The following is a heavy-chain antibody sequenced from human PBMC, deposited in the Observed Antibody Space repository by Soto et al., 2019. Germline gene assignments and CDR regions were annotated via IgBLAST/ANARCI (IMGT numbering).Heavy chain of an antibody. J-gene: IGHJ6*02. CDR1: GFIFANYG. CDR2: ITYEGSNK. D-gene: IGHD1-1*01. Sequence: GGSLRLSCAASGFIFANYGMHWVRQAPGKGLEWVALITYEGSNKYYADAVKGRFTISRDNAKNMVSLQMASLRAEDTAVYYCAKARGANNWANYYGLDVWGPGTTVNVSS. CDR3: AKARGANNWANYYGLDV. V-gene: IGHV3-30*18.